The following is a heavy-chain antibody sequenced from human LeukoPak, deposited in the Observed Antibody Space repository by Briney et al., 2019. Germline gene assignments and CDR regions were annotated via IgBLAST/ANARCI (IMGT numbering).Heavy chain of an antibody. J-gene: IGHJ4*02. CDR3: ARMPDTGPYERSFDV. CDR1: GGSFSGYY. Sequence: SGTLSLTCAVYGGSFSGYYWSWIRQPPGKGLEWIGEINHSGSTNYNPSLKSRVTISVDTSKNQFSLKLSSVTAADTAVYYCARMPDTGPYERSFDVWGPGTLVTVSS. V-gene: IGHV4-34*01. D-gene: IGHD2-8*02. CDR2: INHSGST.